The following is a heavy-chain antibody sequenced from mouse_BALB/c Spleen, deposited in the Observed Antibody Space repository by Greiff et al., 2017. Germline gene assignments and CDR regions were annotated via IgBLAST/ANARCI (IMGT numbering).Heavy chain of an antibody. CDR1: GNSITSGY. J-gene: IGHJ3*01. CDR2: ISYSGST. Sequence: EVQLQQSGPSLVKPSQTLSLTCSVTGNSITSGYWNWIRKFPGNKLEYMGYISYSGSTYYNPSLKSRISITRDTSKNQYYLQLNSVTTEDTATYYCATYDYDGAWFAYWGQGTLVTVSA. CDR3: ATYDYDGAWFAY. D-gene: IGHD2-4*01. V-gene: IGHV3-8*02.